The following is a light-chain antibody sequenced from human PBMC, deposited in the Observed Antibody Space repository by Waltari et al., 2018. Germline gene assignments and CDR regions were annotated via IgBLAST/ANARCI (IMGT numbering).Light chain of an antibody. CDR1: QSLTKKF. Sequence: SGLTHSPDTLPLSAGERATLSCRVRQSLTKKFLAWYQQKPGQAPRPLIYAVSSRATGIPDRFSGSGSGTDFTLTMNRLEPEDSAVYFCQQYGDAPLTFGQGTKVDIK. J-gene: IGKJ1*01. CDR3: QQYGDAPLT. V-gene: IGKV3-20*01. CDR2: AVS.